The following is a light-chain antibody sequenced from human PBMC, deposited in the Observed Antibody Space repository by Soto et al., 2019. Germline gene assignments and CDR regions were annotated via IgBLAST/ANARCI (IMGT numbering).Light chain of an antibody. J-gene: IGLJ1*01. V-gene: IGLV1-51*01. CDR3: GTWDSSLSAHV. CDR2: DTY. CDR1: TSNIGNNY. Sequence: QSVLTQPPSLSEAPGQTVTISCSGSTSNIGNNYVSWYRQLPGTAPKLLIYDTYKRPSGIPDRFSGSKSGTSATLVITGLQTGDEADYYCGTWDSSLSAHVFGPGTKLTVL.